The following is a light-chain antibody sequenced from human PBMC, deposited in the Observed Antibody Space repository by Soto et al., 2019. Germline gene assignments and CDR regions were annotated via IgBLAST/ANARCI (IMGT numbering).Light chain of an antibody. CDR3: QSYDSSLSGSVV. J-gene: IGLJ2*01. CDR1: SSNIGAGYD. V-gene: IGLV1-40*01. Sequence: QSVLTQPPSVSGAPGQRVTISCTGSSSNIGAGYDVPWYQQLPGTAPKLLIYGNSNRPSGVPDRFSGSKSGTSASLAITWRQADDEADYYCQSYDSSLSGSVVFGGGTKLTVL. CDR2: GNS.